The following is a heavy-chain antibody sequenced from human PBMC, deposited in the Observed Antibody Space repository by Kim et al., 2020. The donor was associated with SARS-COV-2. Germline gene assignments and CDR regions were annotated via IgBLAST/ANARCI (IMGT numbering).Heavy chain of an antibody. J-gene: IGHJ2*01. CDR3: AREGYYDSSGYWYFDL. CDR2: IYTSGST. D-gene: IGHD3-22*01. V-gene: IGHV4-4*07. CDR1: GGSISSYY. Sequence: SETLSLTCTVSGGSISSYYWSWIRQPAGKGLEWIGRIYTSGSTNYNPSLKSRVTMSVDTSKNQFSLKLSSVTAADTAVYYCAREGYYDSSGYWYFDLWGRGTLVTVSS.